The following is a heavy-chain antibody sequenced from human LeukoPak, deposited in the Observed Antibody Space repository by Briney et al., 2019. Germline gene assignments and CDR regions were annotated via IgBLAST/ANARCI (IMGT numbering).Heavy chain of an antibody. CDR3: AKRGDGLTALKYYFDC. CDR1: EFTFSTYA. CDR2: ISGSGYST. J-gene: IGHJ4*02. V-gene: IGHV3-23*01. Sequence: GGSLRLSCAASEFTFSTYAMSWVRQAPGKGLEWVSAISGSGYSTFYADSVKGRFTISRDNSKNTLYLQMSSLRAEDTAIYYCAKRGDGLTALKYYFDCWGQGTLVTVSS. D-gene: IGHD2-21*02.